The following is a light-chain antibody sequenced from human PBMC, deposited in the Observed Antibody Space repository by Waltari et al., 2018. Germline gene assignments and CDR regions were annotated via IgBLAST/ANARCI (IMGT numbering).Light chain of an antibody. Sequence: QSPLTQPRPVSGSPGPSVTISCSGTSSDYGGYNSVSWYQQHPGQAPNVMIDEVNSRPSRVPARFSDSKSGATASLTSSWLQTEDEADYHCFSYAGSSTYVFGTGTEVTVL. CDR1: SSDYGGYNS. CDR3: FSYAGSSTYV. CDR2: EVN. J-gene: IGLJ1*01. V-gene: IGLV2-11*01.